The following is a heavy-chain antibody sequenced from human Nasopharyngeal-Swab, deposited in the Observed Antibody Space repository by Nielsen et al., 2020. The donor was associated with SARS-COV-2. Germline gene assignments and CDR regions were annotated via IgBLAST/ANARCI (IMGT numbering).Heavy chain of an antibody. CDR2: ISSSGSAI. J-gene: IGHJ4*02. Sequence: GGSLRLSCAASGFTFSDYDMSWIRQAPGKGLEWVSFISSSGSAIYYADSVKGRFTVSRDNAKNSLYLQMNSLRAEDTAVYYCARGDTDLVTIRDYWGQGTLVTVSS. D-gene: IGHD5-18*01. CDR3: ARGDTDLVTIRDY. CDR1: GFTFSDYD. V-gene: IGHV3-11*04.